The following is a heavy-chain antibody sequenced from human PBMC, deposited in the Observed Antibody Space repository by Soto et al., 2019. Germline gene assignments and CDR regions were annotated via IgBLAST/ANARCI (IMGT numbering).Heavy chain of an antibody. J-gene: IGHJ6*02. Sequence: GGSLRLSCEASGFTFRSYGMHWVRQVPGKGLEWVANIKQDGSEKYYVDSVKGRFTISRDNAKNSLYLQMNSLRAEDTAVYYCARVGRIAATGYYYYGMDVWGQGTTVTVSS. CDR1: GFTFRSYG. D-gene: IGHD6-13*01. V-gene: IGHV3-7*03. CDR3: ARVGRIAATGYYYYGMDV. CDR2: IKQDGSEK.